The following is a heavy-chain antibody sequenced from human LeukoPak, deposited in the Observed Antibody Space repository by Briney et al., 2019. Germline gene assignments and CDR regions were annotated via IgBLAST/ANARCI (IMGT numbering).Heavy chain of an antibody. J-gene: IGHJ5*02. D-gene: IGHD6-19*01. V-gene: IGHV3-23*01. CDR2: ISGTGGRT. CDR1: GFTFSSYS. Sequence: GGSLRLSCAASGFTFSSYSMNWVRQAPGKGLEWVPAISGTGGRTYYADSVKGRFTISRDNSKNTLYLQMNSLRAEDTAVYYCAKEPASSGWFDPWGQGTLVAVSS. CDR3: AKEPASSGWFDP.